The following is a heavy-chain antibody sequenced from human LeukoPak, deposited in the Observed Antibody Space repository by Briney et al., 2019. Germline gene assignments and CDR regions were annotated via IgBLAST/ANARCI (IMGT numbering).Heavy chain of an antibody. D-gene: IGHD1-7*01. CDR2: INLNSGGT. CDR3: ARAMYSGNSH. CDR1: GYTFTGYY. J-gene: IGHJ3*01. V-gene: IGHV1-2*06. Sequence: ASVKVSCKASGYTFTGYYMHWVRQAPAQGLEWMGRINLNSGGTNYAQKFHGRVTMTRDTSISTAYMALRRLRSDDTAVYYCARAMYSGNSHWGQGTMVTVSS.